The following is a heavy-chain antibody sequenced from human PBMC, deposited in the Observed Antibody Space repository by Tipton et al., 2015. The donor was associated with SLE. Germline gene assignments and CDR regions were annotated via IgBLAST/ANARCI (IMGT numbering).Heavy chain of an antibody. D-gene: IGHD2-21*02. CDR1: DGSFSDYY. V-gene: IGHV4-34*01. J-gene: IGHJ6*03. CDR3: ARGGLTYGYYYYMDV. CDR2: INHSGST. Sequence: TLSLTCAVYDGSFSDYYWSWIRQPPGKGLEWIGEINHSGSTNYNPSLKSRVTISVDTSKNQFSLKPSSVTAADTAVYYCARGGLTYGYYYYMDVWGKGTTVTVSS.